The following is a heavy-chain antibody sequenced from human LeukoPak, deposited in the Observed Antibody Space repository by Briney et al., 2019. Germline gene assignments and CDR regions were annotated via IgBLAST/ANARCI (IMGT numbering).Heavy chain of an antibody. CDR2: IYHSGST. CDR3: ARFAGIQLWLTVDY. CDR1: GGSISSSTYY. D-gene: IGHD5-18*01. Sequence: SETLSLTCTVSGGSISSSTYYWGWIRQPPGKGLEWIGSIYHSGSTYYNPSLKSRVTISVDTSKNQFSLKLSSVTAADTAVYYCARFAGIQLWLTVDYWGQGTLVTVSS. V-gene: IGHV4-39*07. J-gene: IGHJ4*02.